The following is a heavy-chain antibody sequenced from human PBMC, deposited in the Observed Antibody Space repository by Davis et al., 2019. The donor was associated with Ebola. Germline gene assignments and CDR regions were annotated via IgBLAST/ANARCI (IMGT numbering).Heavy chain of an antibody. D-gene: IGHD5-18*01. V-gene: IGHV3-23*01. J-gene: IGHJ4*02. Sequence: GESLKISCAASGFTFSSYAMSWVRQAPGKGLEWVSTISGSGSNTYYPDSVKGRFTVSRDNSKNTLYLQMNSLRAEDTAVYYCAKDRVSGGYSYGYFDYWGQGTLVTVSS. CDR2: ISGSGSNT. CDR3: AKDRVSGGYSYGYFDY. CDR1: GFTFSSYA.